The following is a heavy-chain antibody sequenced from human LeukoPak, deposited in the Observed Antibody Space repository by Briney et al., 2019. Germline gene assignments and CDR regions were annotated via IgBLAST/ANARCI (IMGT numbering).Heavy chain of an antibody. CDR3: AMVVVAATFDY. Sequence: PSETLSLTCAVYGGSFSGYYWSWLRQPPGKGLEWIGEINHSGSTNYNPSLKSRVTISVDTSKNQFSLKLSSVTAADTAVYYCAMVVVAATFDYWGQGTLVTVSS. D-gene: IGHD2-15*01. J-gene: IGHJ4*02. CDR1: GGSFSGYY. V-gene: IGHV4-34*01. CDR2: INHSGST.